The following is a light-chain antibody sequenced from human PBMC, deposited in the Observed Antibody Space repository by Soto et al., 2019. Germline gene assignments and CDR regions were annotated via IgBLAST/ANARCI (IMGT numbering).Light chain of an antibody. Sequence: DIQMTQSPSSLSASVGDRVTITCRASQSIATYLNWYQQKPGKAPVLLIYTASNLKSGVPSRFSGSGSGTDFTLHISGLQPEDCATYYCQQSYGPPFTFGGGAKVEIK. J-gene: IGKJ4*01. V-gene: IGKV1-39*01. CDR3: QQSYGPPFT. CDR2: TAS. CDR1: QSIATY.